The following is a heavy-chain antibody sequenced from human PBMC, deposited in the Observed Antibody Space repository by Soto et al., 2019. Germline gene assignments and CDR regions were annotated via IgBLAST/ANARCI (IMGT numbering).Heavy chain of an antibody. J-gene: IGHJ4*02. Sequence: QVQLVQSGAEVKKPGASVKVSCKASGYTFTSYAMHWVRQAPGQRLEWMGWINAGNGNTKYSQKFQGRVTITRDTSASTAYMELSSLRSEDTAVYYCARGEPVEMATIPSGYWGQGTLVTVSS. D-gene: IGHD5-12*01. CDR2: INAGNGNT. CDR1: GYTFTSYA. V-gene: IGHV1-3*01. CDR3: ARGEPVEMATIPSGY.